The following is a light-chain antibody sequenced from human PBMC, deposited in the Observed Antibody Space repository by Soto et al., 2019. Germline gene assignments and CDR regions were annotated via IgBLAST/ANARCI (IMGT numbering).Light chain of an antibody. Sequence: EIVLTQSPDTPSLSPGERATLSCRASQSVTSNYLAWYHQKAGQAPRLLIYGASSRATGIPDRFSGSGSGTDFTLTISRLEPEDSAVYYCQQYGSSATFGGGTKVDIK. J-gene: IGKJ4*01. V-gene: IGKV3-20*01. CDR1: QSVTSNY. CDR2: GAS. CDR3: QQYGSSAT.